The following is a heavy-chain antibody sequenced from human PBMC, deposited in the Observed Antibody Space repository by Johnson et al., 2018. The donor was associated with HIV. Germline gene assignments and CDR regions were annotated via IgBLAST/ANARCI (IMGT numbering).Heavy chain of an antibody. V-gene: IGHV3-66*01. CDR2: IYSGGST. J-gene: IGHJ3*02. D-gene: IGHD3-10*01. Sequence: VQLVESGGGLVQPGGSLRLSCAASGFTFSSYDMHWVRQAPGKELEWVSVIYSGGSTYYADYVKGRFTISRDNSKNTLYLQMNSLRAEDTAVYYCARDRGDYYGAETPAGVPAFDIWGQGTMVTVSS. CDR3: ARDRGDYYGAETPAGVPAFDI. CDR1: GFTFSSYD.